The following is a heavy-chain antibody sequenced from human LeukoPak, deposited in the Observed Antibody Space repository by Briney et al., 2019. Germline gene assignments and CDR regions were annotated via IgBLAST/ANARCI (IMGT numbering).Heavy chain of an antibody. CDR2: INPETGGT. CDR3: APGSMTYDY. CDR1: GYTFTGYY. J-gene: IGHJ4*02. Sequence: APVKVSCKASGYTFTGYYMHWVRQAPGQGLEWMGWINPETGGTNYAQKFQGRVTMTSDTSITTAYLELSSLRSDDTAVYFCAPGSMTYDYWGQGTLVTVSS. V-gene: IGHV1-2*02. D-gene: IGHD3-10*01.